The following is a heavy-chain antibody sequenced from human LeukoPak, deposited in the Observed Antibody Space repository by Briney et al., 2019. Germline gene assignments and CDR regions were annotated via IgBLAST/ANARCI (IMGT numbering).Heavy chain of an antibody. J-gene: IGHJ5*02. D-gene: IGHD4-17*01. Sequence: SETLSLTCTVSGGSISSSSYYWGWIRQPPGKGLEWIGSIYYSGSTYYNPSLKSRVTISVDTSKNQFSLKLSSVTAADTAVYYCARGTTVTRGNWFDPWGQGTLVTVSS. CDR1: GGSISSSSYY. V-gene: IGHV4-39*07. CDR2: IYYSGST. CDR3: ARGTTVTRGNWFDP.